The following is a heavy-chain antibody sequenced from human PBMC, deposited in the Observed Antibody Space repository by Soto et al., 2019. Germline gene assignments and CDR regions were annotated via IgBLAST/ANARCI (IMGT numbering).Heavy chain of an antibody. J-gene: IGHJ4*02. D-gene: IGHD2-8*01. Sequence: ASVKVSCKASGYTFTSYGISWVRQAPGQGLEWMGWISAYNGNTNYAQKLQGRVTMATDTSTSTAYMELRSLRSDDTAVYYCARGVYDLTKGYFDYWGQGTLVTVSS. CDR3: ARGVYDLTKGYFDY. CDR2: ISAYNGNT. V-gene: IGHV1-18*04. CDR1: GYTFTSYG.